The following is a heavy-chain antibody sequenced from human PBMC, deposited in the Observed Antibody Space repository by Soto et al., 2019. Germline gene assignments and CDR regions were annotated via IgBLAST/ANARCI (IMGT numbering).Heavy chain of an antibody. CDR1: GFTFSSYW. Sequence: GGSLRLSCAASGFTFSSYWMSWVRQAPGKGLEWVANIKQDGSEKYYVDSMKGRFTISRDNAKNSLYLQMNSLRAEDTAVYYCARVIITGTTSWFDPWGQGTLVTVSS. D-gene: IGHD1-7*01. CDR2: IKQDGSEK. J-gene: IGHJ5*02. V-gene: IGHV3-7*01. CDR3: ARVIITGTTSWFDP.